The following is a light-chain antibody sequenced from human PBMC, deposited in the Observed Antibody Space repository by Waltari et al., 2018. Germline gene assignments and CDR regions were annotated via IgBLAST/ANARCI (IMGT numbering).Light chain of an antibody. CDR2: DVD. CDR1: SRDIGRYTY. V-gene: IGLV2-14*03. J-gene: IGLJ2*01. CDR3: SSYTTTSPVI. Sequence: QSAQTQPASASGALGQSITLSCSGTSRDIGRYTYVSWYQQHPGKAPKLIIYDVDHRPSGVSHRFSGSKSGTTSSLTISGLRAEDAADYHCSSYTTTSPVIFGGGTKVTVL.